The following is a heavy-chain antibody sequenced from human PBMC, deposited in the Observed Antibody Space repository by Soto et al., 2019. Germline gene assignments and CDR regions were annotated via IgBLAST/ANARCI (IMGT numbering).Heavy chain of an antibody. CDR2: IYYSGST. CDR1: GGSISSGGYY. J-gene: IGHJ6*03. Sequence: PSETLSLTCTVSGGSISSGGYYWSWIRQHPGKGLEWIGYIYYSGSTNYNPSLKSRVTISVDTSKNQFSLKLSSVTAADTAVYYCARRIGDYYYMDVWGKGTTVTVSS. CDR3: ARRIGDYYYMDV. V-gene: IGHV4-61*08. D-gene: IGHD3-16*01.